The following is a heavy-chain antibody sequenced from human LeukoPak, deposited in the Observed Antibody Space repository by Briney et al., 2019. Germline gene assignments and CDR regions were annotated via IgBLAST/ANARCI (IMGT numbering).Heavy chain of an antibody. Sequence: PSQTLSHTCTVSGGSISSGSYYWNWIRQPAGKGLEWIGRIYTSGSTNYNPSLKSRVTISVDTSKNQFSLKLSSVTAADTAVYYCARGLYYDFWSGYPPLDVWGKGTTVTVSS. V-gene: IGHV4-61*02. CDR1: GGSISSGSYY. D-gene: IGHD3-3*01. CDR3: ARGLYYDFWSGYPPLDV. J-gene: IGHJ6*04. CDR2: IYTSGST.